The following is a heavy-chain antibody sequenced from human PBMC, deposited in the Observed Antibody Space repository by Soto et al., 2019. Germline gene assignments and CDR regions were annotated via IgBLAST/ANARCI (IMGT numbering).Heavy chain of an antibody. J-gene: IGHJ6*02. Sequence: KTSETLSLTCSVYGGSFSGYYWSWIRQPPGKGLEWIGEINHSGSTNYNPSLKSRVTISVDTSKNQFSLKLSSVTAADTAVYYCARGRGWYDFCSGYSYYYGMYALALGSKVTVSS. V-gene: IGHV4-34*01. CDR3: ARGRGWYDFCSGYSYYYGMYA. D-gene: IGHD3-3*01. CDR1: GGSFSGYY. CDR2: INHSGST.